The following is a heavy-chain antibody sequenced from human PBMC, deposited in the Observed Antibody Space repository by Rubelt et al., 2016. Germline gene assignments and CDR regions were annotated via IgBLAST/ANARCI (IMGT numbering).Heavy chain of an antibody. D-gene: IGHD6-19*01. Sequence: QVQLVQSGAEVKKPGASVKVSCKASGYTFTSYAMHWVRQAPGQRFEWMGWINAVNGHTKYSQKFQGRVTITRDTSASTAYMELSSLRSEDTAVYYCARVRISGVAVAGPFDYWGQGTLVTVSS. V-gene: IGHV1-3*01. J-gene: IGHJ4*02. CDR1: GYTFTSYA. CDR2: INAVNGHT. CDR3: ARVRISGVAVAGPFDY.